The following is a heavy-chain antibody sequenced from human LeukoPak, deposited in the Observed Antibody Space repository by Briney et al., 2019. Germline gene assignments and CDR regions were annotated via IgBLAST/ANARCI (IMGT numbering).Heavy chain of an antibody. CDR2: IIPIFGTA. J-gene: IGHJ3*02. Sequence: SVKVSCKASGGTFGSYAISWVRQAPGQGLEWMGGIIPIFGTANYAQKFQGRVTITTDESTSTAYMELSSLRSEDTAVYYCARSALYSSSSFAFDIWGQGTMVTVSS. V-gene: IGHV1-69*05. CDR3: ARSALYSSSSFAFDI. D-gene: IGHD6-6*01. CDR1: GGTFGSYA.